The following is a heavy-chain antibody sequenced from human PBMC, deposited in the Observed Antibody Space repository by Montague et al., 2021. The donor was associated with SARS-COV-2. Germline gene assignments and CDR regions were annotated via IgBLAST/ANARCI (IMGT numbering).Heavy chain of an antibody. J-gene: IGHJ4*02. CDR2: IYYGGST. CDR1: GGSISTYYY. D-gene: IGHD2-15*01. Sequence: SETLSPTCTVSGGSISTYYYWGWLRQPPGKGLEWIGSIYYGGSTYYNPSLKSRVTISVDTSMNHFSLTLSSVTAADTAVYYCARDQGVYCSGGSCYNFDYWGQGTLVTVSS. CDR3: ARDQGVYCSGGSCYNFDY. V-gene: IGHV4-39*02.